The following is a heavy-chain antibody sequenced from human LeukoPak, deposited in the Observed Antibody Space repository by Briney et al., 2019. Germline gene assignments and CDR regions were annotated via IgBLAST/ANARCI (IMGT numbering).Heavy chain of an antibody. V-gene: IGHV3-7*01. D-gene: IGHD1-20*01. CDR2: IKEDGSEK. CDR3: ARDPEDNWNDNDC. CDR1: GFTFSSYW. J-gene: IGHJ4*02. Sequence: SGGSLRLSCAASGFTFSSYWMSWVRQAPGKGLEWVANIKEDGSEKYYVDSVKSRFSISRDNAKNSLYLQMNSLGAEDTAVYYCARDPEDNWNDNDCWGQGTLVTVSS.